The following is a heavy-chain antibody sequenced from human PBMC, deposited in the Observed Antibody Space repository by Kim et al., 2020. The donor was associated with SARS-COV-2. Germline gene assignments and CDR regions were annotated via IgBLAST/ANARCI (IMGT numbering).Heavy chain of an antibody. V-gene: IGHV7-4-1*02. J-gene: IGHJ5*02. D-gene: IGHD1-26*01. CDR1: GYTFSPYN. CDR2: IDTNTGNP. Sequence: ASVKVSCKGSGYTFSPYNINWVRQAPGQGLDWMGWIDTNTGNPTYARGLTGRFVFSLDTSVNTAYLQINSLEAEDTAVYYCVGRPIASYKFDAWGQGTLVTVSS. CDR3: VGRPIASYKFDA.